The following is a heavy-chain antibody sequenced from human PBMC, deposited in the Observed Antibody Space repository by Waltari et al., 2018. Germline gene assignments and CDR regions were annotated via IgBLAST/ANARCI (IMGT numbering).Heavy chain of an antibody. CDR3: AREGSHLTTVNDF. D-gene: IGHD4-4*01. V-gene: IGHV1-2*02. CDR1: GYTFRAYY. Sequence: LVQSGAEVKKPGASVRVSCKTSGYTFRAYYISWVRQAPGQGLEWMGWINPRNGETKYTQTFHGRVTLTRDTSINTAYMELSSLIFDDTAVYYCAREGSHLTTVNDFWGQGTLVIVSS. CDR2: INPRNGET. J-gene: IGHJ4*02.